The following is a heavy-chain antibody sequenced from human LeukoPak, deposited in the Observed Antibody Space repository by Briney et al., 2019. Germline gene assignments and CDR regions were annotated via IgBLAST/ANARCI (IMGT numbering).Heavy chain of an antibody. J-gene: IGHJ3*02. V-gene: IGHV5-51*01. Sequence: GESLKISCKGFGYTFTSYWIGWVRQMPGKGLEWMGIIYPDDSDITYSPSFQGQGTISADKSISTAYLQWNSLKASDTAMYYCARRLMYYYDTSGYDVAFDIWGQGTMVTASS. CDR2: IYPDDSDI. D-gene: IGHD3-22*01. CDR3: ARRLMYYYDTSGYDVAFDI. CDR1: GYTFTSYW.